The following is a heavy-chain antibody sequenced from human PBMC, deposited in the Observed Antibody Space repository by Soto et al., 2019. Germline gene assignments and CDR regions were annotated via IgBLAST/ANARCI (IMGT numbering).Heavy chain of an antibody. CDR1: GFTFSSYG. CDR2: IWYDGSNK. CDR3: ARDPNKGSGYAFDI. J-gene: IGHJ3*02. Sequence: GGSLRLSCAASGFTFSSYGMHWVRQAPGKGLEWVAVIWYDGSNKYYADSVKGRFTISRDNSKNTLYLQMNSLRAEDTAVYYCARDPNKGSGYAFDIWGQGTMVTVSS. D-gene: IGHD3-10*01. V-gene: IGHV3-33*01.